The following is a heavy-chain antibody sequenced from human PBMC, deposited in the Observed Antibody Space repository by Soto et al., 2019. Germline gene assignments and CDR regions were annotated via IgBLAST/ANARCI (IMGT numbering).Heavy chain of an antibody. CDR3: ARAGGLGAGAVYS. CDR1: GGSISSGGYS. CDR2: IYHSGST. D-gene: IGHD6-19*01. V-gene: IGHV4-30-2*01. J-gene: IGHJ4*02. Sequence: QLQLQESGSGLVKPSQTLSLTCAVSGGSISSGGYSWSWIRQPPGKGLEWIGYIYHSGSTYYNPSTKSRATIPVDRPKNQSSLKLSSVPAADTAVYYCARAGGLGAGAVYSWGQGTLVTVCS.